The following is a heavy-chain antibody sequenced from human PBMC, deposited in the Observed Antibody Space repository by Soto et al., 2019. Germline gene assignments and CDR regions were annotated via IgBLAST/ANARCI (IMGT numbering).Heavy chain of an antibody. D-gene: IGHD6-19*01. CDR1: GYSFTSYW. J-gene: IGHJ5*02. Sequence: PGESLKISCKGSGYSFTSYWIGWVRQMPGKGLEWMGIIYPVDSDTRYSPSFQGQVPISADKSISTAYLQWSSLKASDTAMYYCARHAHPYSSGWANCFDPWGQGTLVTVSS. CDR3: ARHAHPYSSGWANCFDP. V-gene: IGHV5-51*01. CDR2: IYPVDSDT.